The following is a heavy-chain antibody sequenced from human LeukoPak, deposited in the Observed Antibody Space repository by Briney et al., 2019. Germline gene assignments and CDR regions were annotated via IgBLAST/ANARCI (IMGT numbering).Heavy chain of an antibody. CDR3: AELGITMIGGV. Sequence: GGSLRLSCADSGFTLSSYAISWVRQAPGKGLEWVSAISVSGNTYHADSVKGRFTISSDNAKNSLYLQMNSLRAEDTAVYYCAELGITMIGGVWGKGTTVTISS. J-gene: IGHJ6*04. V-gene: IGHV3-23*01. CDR2: ISVSGNT. D-gene: IGHD3-10*02. CDR1: GFTLSSYA.